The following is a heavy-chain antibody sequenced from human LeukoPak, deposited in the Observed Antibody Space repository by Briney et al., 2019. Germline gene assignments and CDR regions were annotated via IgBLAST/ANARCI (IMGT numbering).Heavy chain of an antibody. J-gene: IGHJ6*03. CDR1: GYTFTSYG. Sequence: GASVKVSCKASGYTFTSYGISWVRQAPGQGLEWMGWINTNTGNPTYAQGFTGRFVFSLDTSVSTAYLQISSLKAEDTAVYYCARRWNYPYYYMDVWGKGTTVTVS. D-gene: IGHD4-23*01. CDR2: INTNTGNP. V-gene: IGHV7-4-1*02. CDR3: ARRWNYPYYYMDV.